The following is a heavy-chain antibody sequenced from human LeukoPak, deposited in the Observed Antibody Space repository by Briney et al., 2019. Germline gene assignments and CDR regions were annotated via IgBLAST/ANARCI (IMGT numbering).Heavy chain of an antibody. Sequence: ASVKVSCKASGYTFTGYYMHWVRQAPGQGLEWMGWINPNSGGTNYAQKFQGRVTMTRDTSISTAYMELSRLRSDDTAVYYCAWNPRYCSSTSCLLGMDVWGQGTTVTVSS. V-gene: IGHV1-2*02. CDR2: INPNSGGT. CDR3: AWNPRYCSSTSCLLGMDV. CDR1: GYTFTGYY. D-gene: IGHD2-2*01. J-gene: IGHJ6*02.